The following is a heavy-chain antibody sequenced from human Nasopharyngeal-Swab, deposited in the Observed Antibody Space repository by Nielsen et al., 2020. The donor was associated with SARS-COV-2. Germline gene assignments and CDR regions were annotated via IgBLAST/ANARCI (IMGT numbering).Heavy chain of an antibody. V-gene: IGHV1-46*01. CDR3: ARDRGRGVIVTNPMYYFDY. Sequence: ASVTASCKASGYTFTSYYMHWARQAPGQGLEWMGIINPSGGSTSYVQKFQGRVTMTRDTSTSTVYMELSSLGSEDTAVYYCARDRGRGVIVTNPMYYFDYWGQGTLVTVSS. CDR1: GYTFTSYY. D-gene: IGHD3-10*01. CDR2: INPSGGST. J-gene: IGHJ4*02.